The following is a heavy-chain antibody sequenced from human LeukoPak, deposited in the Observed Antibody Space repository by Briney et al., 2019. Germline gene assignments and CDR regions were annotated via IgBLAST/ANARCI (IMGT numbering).Heavy chain of an antibody. CDR3: ARVPRLSLYYYYYYYTDV. D-gene: IGHD3-16*02. V-gene: IGHV3-20*04. J-gene: IGHJ6*03. CDR2: INWNGGST. Sequence: GGSLRLSCAASGFTFDDYGMSWVRQAPGKGLEWVSGINWNGGSTGYADSVKGRFTISRDNAKNSLYLQMNSLRAEDTALYYCARVPRLSLYYYYYYYTDVWGKGTTVTVSS. CDR1: GFTFDDYG.